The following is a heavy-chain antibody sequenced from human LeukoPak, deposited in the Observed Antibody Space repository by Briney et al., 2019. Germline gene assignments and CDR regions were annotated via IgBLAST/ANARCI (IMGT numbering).Heavy chain of an antibody. Sequence: GGSLRLSCAASGFTFSSYGMHWVRQAPGKGLEWVAFIRYDGSNKYYADSVKGRFTISRDNSKNTLYLQMNSLRAEDTAVYYCAKDQVYGYSYGYFDYWGQGTLVTVSS. CDR3: AKDQVYGYSYGYFDY. CDR1: GFTFSSYG. V-gene: IGHV3-30*02. J-gene: IGHJ4*02. D-gene: IGHD5-18*01. CDR2: IRYDGSNK.